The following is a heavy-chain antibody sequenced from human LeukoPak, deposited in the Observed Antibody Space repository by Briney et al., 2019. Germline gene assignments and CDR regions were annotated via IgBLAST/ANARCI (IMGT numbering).Heavy chain of an antibody. CDR3: VGDPDYGGYSRFDY. J-gene: IGHJ4*02. CDR1: GFTFSTCW. V-gene: IGHV3-74*01. CDR2: IKGDGSST. Sequence: GGSLRLSCAASGFTFSTCWMHWVRQAPGKGLVWVSRIKGDGSSTSYADSVKGRFTISRDNDKNTLYLQMNSLRGEDTAVYYCVGDPDYGGYSRFDYWGQGTLVTVSS. D-gene: IGHD4-23*01.